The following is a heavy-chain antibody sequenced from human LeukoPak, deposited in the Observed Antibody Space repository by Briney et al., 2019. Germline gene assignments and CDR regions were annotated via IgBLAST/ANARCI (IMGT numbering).Heavy chain of an antibody. V-gene: IGHV1-2*02. J-gene: IGHJ4*02. CDR2: INPNSGGT. Sequence: ASVKVSCKASGYTFTGYYMHWVRQAPGQGLEWMGWINPNSGGTNYAQTFQGRVTMTRDTSISTAYMEMSRLRSDDPAVYYCARDAYCSGCSCYYFDYWGQGTLVTVSS. D-gene: IGHD2-15*01. CDR1: GYTFTGYY. CDR3: ARDAYCSGCSCYYFDY.